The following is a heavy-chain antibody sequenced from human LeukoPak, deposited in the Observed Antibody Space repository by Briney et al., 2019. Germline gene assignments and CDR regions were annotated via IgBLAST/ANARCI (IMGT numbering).Heavy chain of an antibody. CDR3: AKVGGIAAAGFDN. V-gene: IGHV3-30*02. CDR2: IRYDGSNK. Sequence: PGGSLRLSCAASGFTFSAYGMHWLRQAPGKGLEWVAFIRYDGSNKYYADSVKGRFTISRDNSKNTVYLQMNSLRTEDTAVYYCAKVGGIAAAGFDNWGQGTPVTVSS. J-gene: IGHJ4*02. D-gene: IGHD6-13*01. CDR1: GFTFSAYG.